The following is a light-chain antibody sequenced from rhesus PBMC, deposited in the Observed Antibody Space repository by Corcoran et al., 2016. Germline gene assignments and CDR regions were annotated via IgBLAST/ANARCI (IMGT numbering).Light chain of an antibody. J-gene: IGKJ2*01. CDR1: ENVNNY. CDR3: QHSYGTPYS. CDR2: AAS. Sequence: DIQMTQSPSSLSVSVGDRVTITCRASENVNNYLHWYQQKAGKAPNLLIYAASTLQSGVPSRFSGSGSGTDYTFPIRSLQPEDVATYYCQHSYGTPYSFGQGTKVEIK. V-gene: IGKV1-74*01.